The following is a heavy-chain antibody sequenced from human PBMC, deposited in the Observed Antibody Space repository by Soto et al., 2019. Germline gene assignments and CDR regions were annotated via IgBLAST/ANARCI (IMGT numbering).Heavy chain of an antibody. J-gene: IGHJ6*02. D-gene: IGHD1-1*01. Sequence: GSLRLSCAASGFTFNTYSMNWVRQAPGKGLEWVSSISTTSSYIYNADSVKGRFTISRDNAENSLYLQMNSLRAEDTAVYYCARDLPTDTWQKAMDVWGQGPTVTVSS. CDR2: ISTTSSYI. V-gene: IGHV3-21*01. CDR3: ARDLPTDTWQKAMDV. CDR1: GFTFNTYS.